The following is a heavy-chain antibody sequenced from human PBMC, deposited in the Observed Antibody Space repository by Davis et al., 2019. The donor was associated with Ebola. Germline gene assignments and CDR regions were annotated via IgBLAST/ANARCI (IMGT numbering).Heavy chain of an antibody. CDR1: GFTFSTYW. V-gene: IGHV3-74*01. Sequence: GESLKISCAASGFTFSTYWMHWVRQAPGKGLVWVSHINSDGSITNYADSVKGRVTISRDNAKNTLYLQMDSLRADDTAVYYCTRNIPPTRGGMDVWGQGTTVTVSS. J-gene: IGHJ6*02. CDR3: TRNIPPTRGGMDV. CDR2: INSDGSIT. D-gene: IGHD2-21*01.